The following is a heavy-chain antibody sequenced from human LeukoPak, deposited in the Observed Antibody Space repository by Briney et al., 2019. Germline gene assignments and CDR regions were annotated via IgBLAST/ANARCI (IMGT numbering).Heavy chain of an antibody. V-gene: IGHV4-59*01. J-gene: IGHJ3*02. CDR2: IYYSGST. CDR1: GGSISSYY. CDR3: ARGVITMVRGVMVPDAFDI. D-gene: IGHD3-10*01. Sequence: SETLSLTCTVSGGSISSYYWSWIRQPPGKGLEWIGYIYYSGSTNYNPSLKSRVTISVDTSKNQFSLKLSSVTAADTAVYYCARGVITMVRGVMVPDAFDIWGQGTMVTVSS.